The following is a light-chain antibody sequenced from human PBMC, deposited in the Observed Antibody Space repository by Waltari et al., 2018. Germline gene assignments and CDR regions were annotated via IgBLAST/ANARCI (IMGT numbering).Light chain of an antibody. J-gene: IGLJ2*01. CDR1: SLRTYY. CDR2: DKN. V-gene: IGLV3-19*01. Sequence: SSELTQDPAVSVAMGQTVRITCQGDSLRTYYARWYQQRPGQAPVLVMYDKNNRPSGVPDRFSGSSSDNTASLTITGAQAEDEASYYCHSRDASGVGGSFGGGTQLTVL. CDR3: HSRDASGVGGS.